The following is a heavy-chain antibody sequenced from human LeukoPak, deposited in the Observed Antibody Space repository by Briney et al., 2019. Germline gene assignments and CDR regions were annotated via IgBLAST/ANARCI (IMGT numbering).Heavy chain of an antibody. CDR1: GFTFSSYA. CDR2: ISWNSGSI. Sequence: SLSLSCAASGFTFSSYAMSWVRQAPGKGLEWVSGISWNSGSIGYADSVKGRFTTSRDNAKNSLYLQMNSLRAEDTALYYCAKGPGAFDIWGQGTMVTVSS. D-gene: IGHD2-2*01. V-gene: IGHV3-9*01. J-gene: IGHJ3*02. CDR3: AKGPGAFDI.